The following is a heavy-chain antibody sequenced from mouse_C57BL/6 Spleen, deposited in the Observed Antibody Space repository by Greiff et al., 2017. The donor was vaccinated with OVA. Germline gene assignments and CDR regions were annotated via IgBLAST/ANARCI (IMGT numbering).Heavy chain of an antibody. Sequence: VQLKQSGPGLVQPSQSLSITCTVSGFSLTSYGVHWVRQSPGKGLEWLGVIWRGGSTDYNADFMSRLSITKEPSKSQMFFKMNSLQADDSARYYYAKSRTVVAHYYAMDYWGQGTSVTVSS. J-gene: IGHJ4*01. CDR1: GFSLTSYG. CDR2: IWRGGST. CDR3: AKSRTVVAHYYAMDY. V-gene: IGHV2-5*01. D-gene: IGHD1-1*01.